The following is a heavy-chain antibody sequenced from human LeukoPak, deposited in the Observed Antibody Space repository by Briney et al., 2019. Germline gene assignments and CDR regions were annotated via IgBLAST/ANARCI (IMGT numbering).Heavy chain of an antibody. Sequence: GGSLRLSCAASGFSFSSYAMSWVRQAPGKGLEWVSGISGAGDPTYYAGSVKGRFTLSRDNSKNTLYLQMNSLRAEDTAVYHCAKTSGSYYEPFDYWGQGTLVAVSS. CDR2: ISGAGDPT. CDR3: AKTSGSYYEPFDY. D-gene: IGHD3-10*01. V-gene: IGHV3-23*01. CDR1: GFSFSSYA. J-gene: IGHJ4*02.